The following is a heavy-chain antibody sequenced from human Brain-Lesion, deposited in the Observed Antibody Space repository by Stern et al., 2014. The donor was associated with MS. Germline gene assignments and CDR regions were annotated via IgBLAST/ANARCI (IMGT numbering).Heavy chain of an antibody. D-gene: IGHD2-15*01. J-gene: IGHJ5*02. Sequence: QVQLQQSGPGLVKPSETLSLTCTVAGGSVSSTSYAWAWIRQPPGKGLEWIGTIYYSGNTYYSPSLKSRLTISLDTSKNHFSLQLGFGTAADTAVYYCAGEEDIRYCSGGSCTGNWFDPWGQGTLVTVSS. V-gene: IGHV4-39*02. CDR1: GGSVSSTSYA. CDR3: AGEEDIRYCSGGSCTGNWFDP. CDR2: IYYSGNT.